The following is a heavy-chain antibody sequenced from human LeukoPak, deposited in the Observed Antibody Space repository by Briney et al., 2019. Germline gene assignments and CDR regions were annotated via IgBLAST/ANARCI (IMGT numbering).Heavy chain of an antibody. CDR1: GYTFTGYY. CDR2: INPNSGGT. D-gene: IGHD1/OR15-1a*01. J-gene: IGHJ3*02. V-gene: IGHV1-2*02. CDR3: ARLGDFITGTQDDVFDI. Sequence: GASVKVSCKASGYTFTGYYMHWVRQAPGQGLEWMGWINPNSGGTNYAQKFQGRGTMTRDTSISTAYMELSRLRSDDTAVYYCARLGDFITGTQDDVFDIWGQGTKVIVSS.